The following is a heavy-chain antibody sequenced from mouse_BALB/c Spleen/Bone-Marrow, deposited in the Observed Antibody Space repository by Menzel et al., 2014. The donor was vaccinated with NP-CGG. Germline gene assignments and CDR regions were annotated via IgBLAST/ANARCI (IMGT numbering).Heavy chain of an antibody. Sequence: QVQLQQSGTELMKPGASVKISCKATGYTFSSYWIEWVNQRPGHGLEWIGEILPGSGSTNYNGKFKGKATFTADTSSNTACMQLSSLTSEDSAVYYCARRGHGFAWFAYWGQGTLVTVSA. V-gene: IGHV1-9*01. CDR2: ILPGSGST. CDR3: ARRGHGFAWFAY. D-gene: IGHD1-2*01. J-gene: IGHJ3*01. CDR1: GYTFSSYW.